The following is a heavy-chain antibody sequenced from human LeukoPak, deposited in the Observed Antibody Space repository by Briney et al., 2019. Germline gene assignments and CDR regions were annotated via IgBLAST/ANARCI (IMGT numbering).Heavy chain of an antibody. CDR1: GYTFSNFG. Sequence: VASVTDSCKTSGYTFSNFGINWVRQARGQGLDWMGWIGGNNDKPNYGQKSQGRVTVTTDSSTSTGYMELRKLTFYDTAVYYCARDGTSAEDYWGQGTLVTVSS. J-gene: IGHJ4*02. V-gene: IGHV1-18*01. CDR3: ARDGTSAEDY. CDR2: IGGNNDKP. D-gene: IGHD1-26*01.